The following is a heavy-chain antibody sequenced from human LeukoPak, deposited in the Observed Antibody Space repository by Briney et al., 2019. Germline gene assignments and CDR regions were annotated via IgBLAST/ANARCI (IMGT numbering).Heavy chain of an antibody. CDR2: ISAYNGNT. Sequence: ASVKVSCKTSGYTFSDYYIHWIRQAPGQGLEWMGWISAYNGNTNYAQKLQGRVTMTTDTSTSTAYMELRSLRSDDTAVYYCARDPYYYDSSGYDYWGQGTLVTVSS. CDR1: GYTFSDYY. J-gene: IGHJ4*02. CDR3: ARDPYYYDSSGYDY. V-gene: IGHV1-18*04. D-gene: IGHD3-22*01.